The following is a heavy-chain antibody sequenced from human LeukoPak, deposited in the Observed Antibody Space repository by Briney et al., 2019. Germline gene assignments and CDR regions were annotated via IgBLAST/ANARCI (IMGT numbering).Heavy chain of an antibody. Sequence: GGSLRLSCAASGFTFSSYAMNWVRQAPGKGLEWVSVIGGGGGSIYYADSVKGRFTISRDNSKNTLYLQMSSLRAEDTAVYYCVKGRCSGSSCYGGDYWGQGTLVTVSS. CDR1: GFTFSSYA. D-gene: IGHD2-2*01. V-gene: IGHV3-23*01. CDR2: IGGGGGSI. J-gene: IGHJ4*02. CDR3: VKGRCSGSSCYGGDY.